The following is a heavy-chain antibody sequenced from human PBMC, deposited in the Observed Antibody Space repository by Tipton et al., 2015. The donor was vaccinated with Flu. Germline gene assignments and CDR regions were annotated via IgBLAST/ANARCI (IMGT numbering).Heavy chain of an antibody. CDR3: ASLTGDDY. CDR1: GFIFSTYG. CDR2: ISSSGSTI. D-gene: IGHD7-27*01. J-gene: IGHJ4*02. Sequence: GSLRLSCAASGFIFSTYGMHWVRQAPGKGLEWLSYISSSGSTISYADSVRGRFTISRDNAKNFLYLQLNSLRAEDTAVYYCASLTGDDYWGQGDLVTVSS. V-gene: IGHV3-48*03.